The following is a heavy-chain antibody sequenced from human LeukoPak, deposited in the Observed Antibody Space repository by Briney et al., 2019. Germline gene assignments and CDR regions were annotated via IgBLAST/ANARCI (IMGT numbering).Heavy chain of an antibody. V-gene: IGHV1-2*02. CDR3: ARGYLYYYDVSGYPFDY. CDR1: GYTFTDYY. CDR2: INPNSGGT. Sequence: ASVKVSCKASGYTFTDYYMHWVRQAPGQGLEWMGWINPNSGGTNYAQKFQGRITMTRDTSISTAYMELRRLRSDDTAVYYCARGYLYYYDVSGYPFDYWGQGTLVTVSS. J-gene: IGHJ4*02. D-gene: IGHD3-22*01.